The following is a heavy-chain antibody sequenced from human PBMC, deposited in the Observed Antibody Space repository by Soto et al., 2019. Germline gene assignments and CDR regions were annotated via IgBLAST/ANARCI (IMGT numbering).Heavy chain of an antibody. CDR1: GFDFSNTW. V-gene: IGHV3-74*01. CDR3: ARDPRQFNYYYYGMDV. D-gene: IGHD4-4*01. J-gene: IGHJ6*02. CDR2: INSDGTSI. Sequence: GGSLRLSCAASGFDFSNTWIHWVRQVPGKGLVWVSRINSDGTSIIYADSVKGRFTISRDNSKNTLYLQMNSLRAEDTAVYYCARDPRQFNYYYYGMDVWGQGTTVTVSS.